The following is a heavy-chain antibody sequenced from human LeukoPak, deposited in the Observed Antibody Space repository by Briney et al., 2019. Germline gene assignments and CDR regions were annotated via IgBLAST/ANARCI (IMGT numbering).Heavy chain of an antibody. CDR2: IKQDGNEK. D-gene: IGHD3-10*01. J-gene: IGHJ5*01. Sequence: GGSLRLSCAASGFTFSSYWMNWVRQSPGKGLEWVANIKQDGNEKNYVDSVRGRFSISRDNAKNSLYLQMDSLRAEDTAVYYCAKEGAYAIITYDSWGQGALVTVSS. V-gene: IGHV3-7*01. CDR3: AKEGAYAIITYDS. CDR1: GFTFSSYW.